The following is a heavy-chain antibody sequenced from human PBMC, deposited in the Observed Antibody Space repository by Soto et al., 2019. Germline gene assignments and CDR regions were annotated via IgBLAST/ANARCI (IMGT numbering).Heavy chain of an antibody. Sequence: SETRSLTWTVSGGSISRYYWSWIRQPPGKGLEWIGYIYYSGSTNYNPSLKSRVTISVDTSKNQFSLKLSSVTAADTAVYYCARDSSSWGLTRYLYGMDVWGQGTTVTVSS. J-gene: IGHJ6*02. CDR1: GGSISRYY. CDR2: IYYSGST. D-gene: IGHD6-13*01. CDR3: ARDSSSWGLTRYLYGMDV. V-gene: IGHV4-59*01.